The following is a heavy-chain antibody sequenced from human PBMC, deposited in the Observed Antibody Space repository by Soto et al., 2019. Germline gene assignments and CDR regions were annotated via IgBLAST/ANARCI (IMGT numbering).Heavy chain of an antibody. CDR1: GGSISSGGYY. CDR3: ARLNGYCVSTGCHGYYGMDV. J-gene: IGHJ6*02. Sequence: SETLSLTCTVSGGSISSGGYYWSWIRQHPGKGLEWIGYIYHSGTTYYNPSLLGRVTISADTSMNEFSLRLSSVTAADTAVYYCARLNGYCVSTGCHGYYGMDVWGQGTTVTVSS. V-gene: IGHV4-31*03. D-gene: IGHD2-2*03. CDR2: IYHSGTT.